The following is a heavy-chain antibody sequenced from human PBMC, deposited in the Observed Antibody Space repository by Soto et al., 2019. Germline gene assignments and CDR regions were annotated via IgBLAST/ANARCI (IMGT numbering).Heavy chain of an antibody. D-gene: IGHD3-10*01. CDR2: IYYSGST. J-gene: IGHJ4*02. CDR1: GASSIRGEYY. V-gene: IGHV4-30-4*01. Sequence: TLDLTGTVPGASSIRGEYYWRWIRQPPGKGLEWIGHIYYSGSTYYNPSLKSRAGISVDSSKSQVSLKLTSVTAADTAVYFCARILMNYYRLDYWGQGALVTVSS. CDR3: ARILMNYYRLDY.